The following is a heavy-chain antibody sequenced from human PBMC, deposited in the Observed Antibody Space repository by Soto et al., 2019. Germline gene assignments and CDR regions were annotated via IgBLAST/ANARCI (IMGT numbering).Heavy chain of an antibody. CDR1: GFTFSSYS. CDR2: ISSSGNTI. Sequence: EVQLVESGGGLVKPGGSLRLSCAASGFTFSSYSMNWVRQAPGKGLEWVSSISSSGNTIYYADSVKGRFIISRDNAKNSLHLQMNSLRAEDTAVYYCARAYYYGSGSYPYDYWGQGALVTVSS. J-gene: IGHJ4*02. D-gene: IGHD3-10*01. CDR3: ARAYYYGSGSYPYDY. V-gene: IGHV3-21*01.